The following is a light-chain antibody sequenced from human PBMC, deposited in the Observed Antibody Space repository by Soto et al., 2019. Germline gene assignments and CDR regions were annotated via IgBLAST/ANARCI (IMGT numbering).Light chain of an antibody. CDR2: GAS. CDR1: QSVSSSY. J-gene: IGKJ4*01. Sequence: EIVLTQSPGNLSLSPGERATLSCRASQSVSSSYLAWYQQKPGQAPRLLIYGASSRATGIPDRFSGSGSGTDFTLTISRLEPEDFAVYYCQQYGSQLTFGGGTKVEIK. V-gene: IGKV3-20*01. CDR3: QQYGSQLT.